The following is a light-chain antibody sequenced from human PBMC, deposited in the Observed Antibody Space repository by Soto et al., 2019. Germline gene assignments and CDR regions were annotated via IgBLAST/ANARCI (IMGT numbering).Light chain of an antibody. Sequence: QSVLTQPPSASGTPGQMVTISCSGSSSNIGSNTVNWYQQLPGMAPKLLIYNNSQRPSGVPDRFSGSKSGTSASLAISGLQSEDEADYSCAAWDDSLRGLEFGGGTKLTVL. CDR3: AAWDDSLRGLE. J-gene: IGLJ2*01. V-gene: IGLV1-44*01. CDR2: NNS. CDR1: SSNIGSNT.